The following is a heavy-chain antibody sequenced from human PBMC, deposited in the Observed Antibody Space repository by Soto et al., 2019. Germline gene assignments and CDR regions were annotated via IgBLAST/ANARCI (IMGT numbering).Heavy chain of an antibody. CDR1: GFTFDNYA. V-gene: IGHV3-9*01. CDR2: ISWNSNTI. CDR3: EKDTGAX. J-gene: IGHJ4*02. Sequence: PWGSLRLSCAASGFTFDNYAMHWVRQAPGKGLEWVSGISWNSNTIDYADSVKGRFTISKDNAKNSMYLQMNSLRAEDTAFYYCEKDTGAXWGQGTLVTGSX.